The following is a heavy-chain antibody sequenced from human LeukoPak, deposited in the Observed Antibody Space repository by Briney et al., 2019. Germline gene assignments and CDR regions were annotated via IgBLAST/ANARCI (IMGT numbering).Heavy chain of an antibody. Sequence: ASVKVSCKASGYTFTGYYIHWVRQAPGQGLEWMGWINPNSGGTYYAQKFQGRVTMTRDTSISTAYMELSRLRSDDTAVYYCARARYSGSYGVGFMDVWGKGTTVTVSS. V-gene: IGHV1-2*02. CDR1: GYTFTGYY. D-gene: IGHD1-26*01. CDR2: INPNSGGT. J-gene: IGHJ6*04. CDR3: ARARYSGSYGVGFMDV.